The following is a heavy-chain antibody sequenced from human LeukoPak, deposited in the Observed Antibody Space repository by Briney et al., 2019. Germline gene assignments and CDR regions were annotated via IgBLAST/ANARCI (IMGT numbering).Heavy chain of an antibody. CDR2: IYYSGST. Sequence: PSETLSLTRTVSGDSISGFYWSWIRQPPGKGLEWIAYIYYSGSTNYNPSLKSRVTISVDTSKNLFSLKLDSVTAADTAVYYCARHGGSYSSRSSFDPWGQGTLVTVSS. CDR1: GDSISGFY. D-gene: IGHD1-26*01. J-gene: IGHJ5*02. CDR3: ARHGGSYSSRSSFDP. V-gene: IGHV4-59*08.